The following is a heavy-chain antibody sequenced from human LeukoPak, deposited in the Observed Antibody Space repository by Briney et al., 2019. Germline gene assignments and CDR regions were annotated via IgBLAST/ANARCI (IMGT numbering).Heavy chain of an antibody. CDR3: ARHAYYYDTSGYLPYYFDY. D-gene: IGHD3-22*01. Sequence: PSETLSLTCTVSGGSISTYYWSWLRQPPGKGLEWIGYIYSSGGTNYNPSLKSRVTISVDMSKNQFSLKLRSVTAADTAVYYCARHAYYYDTSGYLPYYFDYWGQGALLTVSS. V-gene: IGHV4-59*08. J-gene: IGHJ4*02. CDR1: GGSISTYY. CDR2: IYSSGGT.